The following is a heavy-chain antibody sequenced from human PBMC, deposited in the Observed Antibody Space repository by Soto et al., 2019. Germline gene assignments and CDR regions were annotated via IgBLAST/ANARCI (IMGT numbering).Heavy chain of an antibody. V-gene: IGHV4-34*01. J-gene: IGHJ6*02. Sequence: SETLSLTCAVYGGSFSGYYWSWIRQPPGKGLEWIGEINHSGSTNYNPSLKSRVTISVDTSKNQFSLKLSSVTAADTAVYYCEIMGPYGMDVWGQGTTVTVSS. D-gene: IGHD2-8*01. CDR2: INHSGST. CDR1: GGSFSGYY. CDR3: EIMGPYGMDV.